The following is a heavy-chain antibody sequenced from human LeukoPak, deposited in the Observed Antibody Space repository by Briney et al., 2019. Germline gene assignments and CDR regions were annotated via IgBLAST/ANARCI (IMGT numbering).Heavy chain of an antibody. D-gene: IGHD3-9*01. CDR2: ISYDGSNK. CDR3: AKEMYYDILTGYSAFDY. Sequence: GGSLRLSCAASGFTFTSHGMHWVRQAPGKGLEWVAVISYDGSNKYYADSVKGRFTISRDNSKNTLYLQMNSLRAEDTAVYYCAKEMYYDILTGYSAFDYWGQGTLVTVSS. J-gene: IGHJ4*02. CDR1: GFTFTSHG. V-gene: IGHV3-30*18.